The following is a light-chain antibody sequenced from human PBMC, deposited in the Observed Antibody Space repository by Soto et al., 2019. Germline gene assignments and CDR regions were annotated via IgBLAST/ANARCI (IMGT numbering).Light chain of an antibody. CDR1: QGISSY. CDR3: QQLNSYPYT. J-gene: IGKJ2*01. Sequence: DLQLTQSPSFLSASVGDRVTITCRASQGISSYLAWYQQKPGKAPKLLIYAASTLQSGVPSRFSGSGSGTESTLTISSLQPEDFATYYCQQLNSYPYTFCQGTKLEIK. CDR2: AAS. V-gene: IGKV1-9*01.